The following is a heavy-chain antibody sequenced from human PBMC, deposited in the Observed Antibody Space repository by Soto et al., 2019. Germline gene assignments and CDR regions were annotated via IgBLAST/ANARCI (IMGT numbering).Heavy chain of an antibody. D-gene: IGHD2-21*01. CDR1: GFTVSSTY. CDR3: GRNCYNDY. Sequence: EVQLVESGGALVQPGGSLRLSCAASGFTVSSTYMTWVRQAPGKGLEWVSVIYSSGTTYYADSVKGRFTLSRDNSKNTLYLQMNSLRAEDTAVYYCGRNCYNDYWGQGTLVTVSS. J-gene: IGHJ4*02. CDR2: IYSSGTT. V-gene: IGHV3-66*01.